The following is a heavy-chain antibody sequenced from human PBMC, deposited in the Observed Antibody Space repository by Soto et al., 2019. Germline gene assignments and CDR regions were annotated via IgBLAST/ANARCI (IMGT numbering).Heavy chain of an antibody. CDR2: ISYDGSNK. J-gene: IGHJ6*02. CDR3: AKDGEYCTNGVCSYYYYDGMDV. Sequence: QVQLVESGGGVVQPRRSLRLSCAASGFTFSSYGMHWVRQAPGKGLEWVAVISYDGSNKYYADSVKGRFTISRDNSKNTLYLQMNSLRAEDSAVYYCAKDGEYCTNGVCSYYYYDGMDVWGQGTTVTVSS. D-gene: IGHD2-8*01. CDR1: GFTFSSYG. V-gene: IGHV3-30*18.